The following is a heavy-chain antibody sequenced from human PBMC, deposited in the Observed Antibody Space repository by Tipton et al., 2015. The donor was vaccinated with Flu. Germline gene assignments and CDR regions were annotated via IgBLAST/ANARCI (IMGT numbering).Heavy chain of an antibody. J-gene: IGHJ4*02. CDR1: GASISSGDLY. Sequence: TLSLTCTVSGASISSGDLYWSWIRQPAGKGLEWIGRIYTGGNTNYNASLKSRVTISMNTSKNQFSLTLTSMTAADTAVYFCVRNWYFYDTTAYFALEYFDSWGPGTLVTVSS. CDR3: VRNWYFYDTTAYFALEYFDS. D-gene: IGHD3-22*01. V-gene: IGHV4-61*02. CDR2: IYTGGNT.